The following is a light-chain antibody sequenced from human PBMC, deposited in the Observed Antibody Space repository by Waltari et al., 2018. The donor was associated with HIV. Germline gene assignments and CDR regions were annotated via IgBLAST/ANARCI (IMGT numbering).Light chain of an antibody. CDR2: DAS. CDR3: QQFKSFPRT. CDR1: QGISSA. V-gene: IGKV1-13*02. J-gene: IGKJ1*01. Sequence: AIQLTQSPSSLSASIGDRVTITCRASQGISSAVAWYQQKPGKAPKLLMYDASSLESGVPLRFSGSGSGTDFTLTIISLQPEDFATYYCQQFKSFPRTFGQGTKVEIK.